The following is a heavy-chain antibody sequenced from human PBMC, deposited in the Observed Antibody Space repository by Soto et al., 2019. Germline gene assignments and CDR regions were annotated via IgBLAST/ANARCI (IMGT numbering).Heavy chain of an antibody. CDR2: ISANNDHT. CDR3: ARGTYFDY. Sequence: QVQLVQSGAEVKKPGASVKVSCKASGYTLNTYGITWVRQAPGQGLRWMGWISANNDHTNYPQKLQGRVTMTTDTSTSTAYMELRSLTSDDTAVYYGARGTYFDYWGQGTLGTVSS. J-gene: IGHJ4*02. V-gene: IGHV1-18*01. CDR1: GYTLNTYG.